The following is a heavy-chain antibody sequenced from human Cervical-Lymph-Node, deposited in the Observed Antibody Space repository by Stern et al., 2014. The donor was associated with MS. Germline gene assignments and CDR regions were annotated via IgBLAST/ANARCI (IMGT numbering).Heavy chain of an antibody. CDR2: IYTSGST. D-gene: IGHD3-9*01. Sequence: QVQLQESGPGLVKPSQTLSLNCTVSGGSISSGSYYWSWIRQPAGKGLEXIGRIYTSGSTNYNPSLKSRVTISVDPSKTQFSLKLSSVTAADTAVYYCARDCRLRYFDNYGMDVWGQGTTVTVSS. V-gene: IGHV4-61*02. J-gene: IGHJ6*02. CDR3: ARDCRLRYFDNYGMDV. CDR1: GGSISSGSYY.